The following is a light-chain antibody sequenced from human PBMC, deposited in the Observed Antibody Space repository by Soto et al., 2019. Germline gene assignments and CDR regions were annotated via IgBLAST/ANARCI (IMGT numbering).Light chain of an antibody. CDR1: QSVSSY. CDR2: DAS. CDR3: QQRSNWPWT. Sequence: EIVLTQSPATLSLSPGERATLSFRASQSVSSYLAWYQHKPGQAPRLLIYDASNRATGIPARFSGSGSGTDFTLTITSLEPEDFAVYYCQQRSNWPWTFGQGTKVDIK. V-gene: IGKV3-11*01. J-gene: IGKJ1*01.